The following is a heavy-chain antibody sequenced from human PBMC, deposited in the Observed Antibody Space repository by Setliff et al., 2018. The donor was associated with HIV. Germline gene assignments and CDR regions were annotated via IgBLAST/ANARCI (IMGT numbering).Heavy chain of an antibody. D-gene: IGHD3-10*01. CDR3: ARHDITLVRGLV. CDR1: GYPISSGYY. J-gene: IGHJ6*02. Sequence: SETLSLTCTVSGYPISSGYYWGWIRQPPGKGLEWIGHIHTSGSTKYNPSLKSRVTISADTSKNQFSLNLSSVTAAETAVYYCARHDITLVRGLVWGQGTTVTVSS. V-gene: IGHV4-38-2*02. CDR2: IHTSGST.